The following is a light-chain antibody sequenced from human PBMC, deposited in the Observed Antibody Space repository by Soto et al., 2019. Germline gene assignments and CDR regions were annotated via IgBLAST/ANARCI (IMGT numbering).Light chain of an antibody. Sequence: EIVLTQSPATLSLSPGERATLSCRASQSVDSYLAWYQHRPGQAPRLLIYDASNRATGISARFSGSGFGTDFTLTISSLEPEDFAVYYCQHRSRWPLTFGGGTKVEIK. V-gene: IGKV3-11*01. CDR2: DAS. J-gene: IGKJ4*01. CDR1: QSVDSY. CDR3: QHRSRWPLT.